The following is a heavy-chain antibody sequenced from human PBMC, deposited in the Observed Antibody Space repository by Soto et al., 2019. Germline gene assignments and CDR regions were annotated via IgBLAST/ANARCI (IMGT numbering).Heavy chain of an antibody. J-gene: IGHJ4*02. CDR3: VCGGNFFVY. Sequence: EVQLVESGGGLVQPGGSLRLSCAASGFTFSTYWMTWVRRPPGKGLEWVANMDQDGSERYYVDAVRGLFTISRDNAKSSLYLQMNSLRAEDTAVYYCVCGGNFFVYWGQGTLVTVSP. CDR1: GFTFSTYW. V-gene: IGHV3-7*01. CDR2: MDQDGSER. D-gene: IGHD3-16*01.